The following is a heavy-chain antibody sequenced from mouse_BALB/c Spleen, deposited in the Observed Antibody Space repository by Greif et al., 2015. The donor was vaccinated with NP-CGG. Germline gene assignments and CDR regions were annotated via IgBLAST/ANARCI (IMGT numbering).Heavy chain of an antibody. J-gene: IGHJ4*01. CDR1: GYTFTSYW. CDR3: TRTTGYAMDY. Sequence: VQLQQSGAELVKPGASVKMSCKASGYTFTSYWMHWVKQRPGQGLEWIGVIDPSDSYTSYNQKFKGKATLTVDTSSSTAYMQLSSLTSEDSAVYYCTRTTGYAMDYWGQGTSVTVSS. CDR2: IDPSDSYT. D-gene: IGHD2-12*01. V-gene: IGHV1S127*01.